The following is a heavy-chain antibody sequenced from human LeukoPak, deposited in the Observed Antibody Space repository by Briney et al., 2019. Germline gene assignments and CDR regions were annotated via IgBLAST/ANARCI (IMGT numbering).Heavy chain of an antibody. Sequence: GGSLRLSCAASGFTFSSYGMHWVRQAPGKGLEWVAVISYDGSNKYYADSVKGRFTISRDNSKNTLYLQMNSLRAEDTAVYYCARETVAGTNWFDPWGQGTLVTVSS. V-gene: IGHV3-30*03. CDR3: ARETVAGTNWFDP. CDR2: ISYDGSNK. J-gene: IGHJ5*02. D-gene: IGHD6-19*01. CDR1: GFTFSSYG.